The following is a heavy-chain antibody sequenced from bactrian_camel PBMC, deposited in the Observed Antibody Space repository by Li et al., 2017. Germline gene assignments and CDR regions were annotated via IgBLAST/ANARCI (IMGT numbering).Heavy chain of an antibody. Sequence: DVQLVESGGGSVQAGGSLTLACSVSGYTDGGDCMAWFRQIPGNEREGLATIYGDAGRTDYADSVKGRFTISQDSAKKTLYLQMNSLKDEDTAMYYCAAEQAGSVCRYSPLKTTEYSYKGQGTQVTVS. V-gene: IGHV3S40*01. CDR2: IYGDAGRT. D-gene: IGHD2*01. CDR1: GYTDGGDC. J-gene: IGHJ4*01. CDR3: AAEQAGSVCRYSPLKTTEYSY.